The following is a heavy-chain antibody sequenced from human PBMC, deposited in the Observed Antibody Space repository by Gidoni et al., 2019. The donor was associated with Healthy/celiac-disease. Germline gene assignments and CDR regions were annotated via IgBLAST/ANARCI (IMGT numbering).Heavy chain of an antibody. CDR2: VYPEDGEK. Sequence: VQLVQSGAEVKKPGASVTVSCTVSCYTLTALSLHWVRQAPGKGLEWMCGVYPEDGEKIYAQKFQGRVNMTEDTSTDTAYMELSSLRSEDTAVYYCATDTLYDFWSGSNDYGMDVWVQGTTVTVSS. J-gene: IGHJ6*02. CDR3: ATDTLYDFWSGSNDYGMDV. D-gene: IGHD3-3*01. V-gene: IGHV1-24*01. CDR1: CYTLTALS.